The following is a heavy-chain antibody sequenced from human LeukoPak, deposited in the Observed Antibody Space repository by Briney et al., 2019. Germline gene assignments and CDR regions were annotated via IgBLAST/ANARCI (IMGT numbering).Heavy chain of an antibody. J-gene: IGHJ4*02. CDR2: IRYDGSNK. Sequence: GGSLRLSCAASGFTFSTYGMNWVRQAPGKGLEWVAFIRYDGSNKYYADSVKGRFTISRDNSKNTLYLQMNSLRAEDTAVYYCAKDRMVRGVIIPSLFDYWGQGTLVTVSS. D-gene: IGHD3-10*01. CDR1: GFTFSTYG. CDR3: AKDRMVRGVIIPSLFDY. V-gene: IGHV3-30*02.